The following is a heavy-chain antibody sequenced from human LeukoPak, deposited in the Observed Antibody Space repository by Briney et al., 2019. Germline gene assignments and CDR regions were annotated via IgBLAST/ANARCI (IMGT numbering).Heavy chain of an antibody. V-gene: IGHV1-69*06. CDR2: IIPIFGTA. D-gene: IGHD3-22*01. Sequence: SVKVSCKASGGTFSSYAISWVRQAPGQGLEWMGRIIPIFGTANYAQKFQGRVTITADKSTSTAYMELSRLRSEDTGVYYCARSHYYDSSGYDAFDIWGQGTMVTVSS. J-gene: IGHJ3*02. CDR3: ARSHYYDSSGYDAFDI. CDR1: GGTFSSYA.